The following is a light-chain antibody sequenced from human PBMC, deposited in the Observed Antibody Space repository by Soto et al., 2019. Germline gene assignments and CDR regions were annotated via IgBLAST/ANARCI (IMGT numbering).Light chain of an antibody. Sequence: SALTQPRSVSGSPGQSVTISCTGTTSDVGSFNYVSWYQHHPGKAPKLIIYDVSKRPSGVPDRFSGSKSRSAASLTISGLQAEDEADYYCCSFAGSYTSYVFGTGTKVTVL. CDR3: CSFAGSYTSYV. CDR1: TSDVGSFNY. CDR2: DVS. J-gene: IGLJ1*01. V-gene: IGLV2-11*01.